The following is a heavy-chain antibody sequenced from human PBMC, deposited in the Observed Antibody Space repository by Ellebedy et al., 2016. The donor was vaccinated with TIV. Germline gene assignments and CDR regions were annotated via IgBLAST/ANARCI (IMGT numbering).Heavy chain of an antibody. CDR3: VKGGDYDRPDD. J-gene: IGHJ4*02. D-gene: IGHD4-17*01. CDR2: ISGTGRST. CDR1: GFTFSSHS. Sequence: GGSLRLXXAASGFTFSSHSLHWVRQAPGKGLEWVSTISGTGRSTYYADSVQGRFTISRDNSKNILFLQMNSLRAEDAALYYCVKGGDYDRPDDWGQGTRVTVSS. V-gene: IGHV3-23*01.